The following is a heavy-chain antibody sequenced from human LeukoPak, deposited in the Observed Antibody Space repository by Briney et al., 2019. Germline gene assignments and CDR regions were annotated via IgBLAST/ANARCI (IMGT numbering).Heavy chain of an antibody. V-gene: IGHV4-39*07. Sequence: SETLSLTCTVSGDSISTSNSYWGWIRQPPGKGLEWIGSIYYSGNTYYNASLKSRVTISVDTSKNQFSLKLSSVTAADTAVYYCARDGRSDGGPDAFDIWGQGTMVTVSS. CDR3: ARDGRSDGGPDAFDI. J-gene: IGHJ3*02. CDR1: GDSISTSNSY. D-gene: IGHD5-24*01. CDR2: IYYSGNT.